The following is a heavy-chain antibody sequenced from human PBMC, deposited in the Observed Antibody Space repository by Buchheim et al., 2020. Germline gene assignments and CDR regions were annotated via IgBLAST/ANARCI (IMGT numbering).Heavy chain of an antibody. V-gene: IGHV1-8*01. Sequence: QVQLVQSGAEVKKPGASVKVSCKASGYTFTSYDINWVRQATGQGLEWMGWMNPNSGNTGYAQKFQGRVTMTRNTSISTAYMELSSLRSEDTAVYYCARGRGGYYYDILTGSSRYYGMDVWGQGTT. CDR3: ARGRGGYYYDILTGSSRYYGMDV. CDR2: MNPNSGNT. J-gene: IGHJ6*02. D-gene: IGHD3-9*01. CDR1: GYTFTSYD.